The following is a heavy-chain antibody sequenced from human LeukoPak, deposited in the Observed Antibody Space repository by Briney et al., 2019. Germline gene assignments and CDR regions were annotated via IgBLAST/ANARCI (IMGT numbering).Heavy chain of an antibody. J-gene: IGHJ3*02. CDR1: RFSFRAYP. CDR2: ISASGDVT. Sequence: GGSLRLSCAASRFSFRAYPMGWVRRAPGKGLEWVSGISASGDVTFHADPVKGRFTISRDNSKNTLYLQMNSLRAEDTAEYYCAKSLLTTASGTGRAFDIWGQGTMVTVSS. CDR3: AKSLLTTASGTGRAFDI. D-gene: IGHD1-26*01. V-gene: IGHV3-23*01.